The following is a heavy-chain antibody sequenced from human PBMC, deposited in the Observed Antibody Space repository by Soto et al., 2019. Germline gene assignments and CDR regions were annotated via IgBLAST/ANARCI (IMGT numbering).Heavy chain of an antibody. CDR3: GKHLEYTTSDGMDV. D-gene: IGHD2-2*02. CDR2: ISYDGSDE. CDR1: GFTFRSFG. V-gene: IGHV3-30*18. J-gene: IGHJ6*02. Sequence: PGGSLRLSCAASGFTFRSFGMHWVRQAPGKGLEWVALISYDGSDEYYADSVKGRFTVSRDNSKNTLYLQMNSLQVEDTAIYYCGKHLEYTTSDGMDVWGQGTTVTVSS.